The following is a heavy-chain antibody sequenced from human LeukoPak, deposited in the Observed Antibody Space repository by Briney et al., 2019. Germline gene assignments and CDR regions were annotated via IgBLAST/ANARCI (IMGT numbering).Heavy chain of an antibody. Sequence: SETLSLTCTVSGGSISSGDYYWSGIRQPTGKGLEWIGYIYYSGSTYYNPSLKSRVTISVDTSKNQFSLKLRSVTAADTAVYYCARDNGIAAAVDYWGQGTLVTVSS. J-gene: IGHJ4*02. D-gene: IGHD6-13*01. CDR2: IYYSGST. CDR1: GGSISSGDYY. CDR3: ARDNGIAAAVDY. V-gene: IGHV4-30-4*08.